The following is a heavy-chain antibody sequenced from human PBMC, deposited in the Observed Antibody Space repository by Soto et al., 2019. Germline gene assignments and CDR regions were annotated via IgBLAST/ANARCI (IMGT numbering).Heavy chain of an antibody. J-gene: IGHJ6*02. Sequence: SVKVSCKASGGTFSSYTISWVRQAPGQGLEWMGRIIPILGIANYAQKFQGRVTITADKSTSTAYMELSSLRSEDTAVYYCASSMVRGVIITYYYGMDVWGQGTTVTVSS. CDR3: ASSMVRGVIITYYYGMDV. CDR2: IIPILGIA. D-gene: IGHD3-10*01. V-gene: IGHV1-69*02. CDR1: GGTFSSYT.